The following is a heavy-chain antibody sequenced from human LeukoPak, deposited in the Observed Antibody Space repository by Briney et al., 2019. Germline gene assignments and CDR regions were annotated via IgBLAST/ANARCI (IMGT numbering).Heavy chain of an antibody. V-gene: IGHV1-18*01. CDR1: GYTFTSYG. D-gene: IGHD5-12*01. CDR3: ARDDSGYDQFDY. J-gene: IGHJ4*02. Sequence: ASVKVSCKASGYTFTSYGISWVRQAPGHGLEWMGWISAYNGNTNYAQKLQGRVTMTTDTSTSTAYMELRSLRSDDTAVYYCARDDSGYDQFDYWGQGTLVTVSS. CDR2: ISAYNGNT.